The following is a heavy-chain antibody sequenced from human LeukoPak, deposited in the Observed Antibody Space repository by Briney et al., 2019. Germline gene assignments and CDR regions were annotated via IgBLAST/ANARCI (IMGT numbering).Heavy chain of an antibody. CDR1: GFICNRCV. Sequence: GGSLRLTCAAAGFICNRCVRSWVRQTPGGGGEGVAGIRLTGGSTYYADSVKGRFTISSNNSKNTLYLQMNSLRAEHTAVYYCAKDPGYGDYGDCYFDLWGRGTLVTVSS. J-gene: IGHJ2*01. CDR2: IRLTGGST. CDR3: AKDPGYGDYGDCYFDL. D-gene: IGHD4-17*01. V-gene: IGHV3-23*01.